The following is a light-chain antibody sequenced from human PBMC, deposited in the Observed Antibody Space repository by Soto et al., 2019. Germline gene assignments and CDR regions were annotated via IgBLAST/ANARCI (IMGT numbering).Light chain of an antibody. Sequence: QSALTQPASVSGSPGQSITISCTGTSSDVGGYNYVSWYQQHPGQAPKLMIYDVSNRPSGVSNRFSGSKSGNTASLTISGLQAEDEADYYCSSYTSSSTLLEFGGGTKLTVL. V-gene: IGLV2-14*01. J-gene: IGLJ3*02. CDR2: DVS. CDR1: SSDVGGYNY. CDR3: SSYTSSSTLLE.